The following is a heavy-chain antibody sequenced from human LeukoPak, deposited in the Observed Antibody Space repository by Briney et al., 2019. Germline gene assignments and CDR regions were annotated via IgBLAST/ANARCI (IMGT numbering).Heavy chain of an antibody. CDR2: IKQDGSEK. CDR3: ARDLGSTMVRENDAFDI. Sequence: PGGTLRLSCAASGFTFSSYGMSWVRQAPGKGLEWVANIKQDGSEKYYVDSVKGRFTISRDNAKNSLYLQMNSLRAEDTAVYYCARDLGSTMVRENDAFDIWGQGTMVTVSS. V-gene: IGHV3-7*01. CDR1: GFTFSSYG. D-gene: IGHD3-10*01. J-gene: IGHJ3*02.